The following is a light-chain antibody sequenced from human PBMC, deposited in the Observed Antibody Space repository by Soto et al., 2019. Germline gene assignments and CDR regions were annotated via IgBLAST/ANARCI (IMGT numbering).Light chain of an antibody. CDR2: EVS. CDR3: SSYTSSSTLL. J-gene: IGLJ2*01. V-gene: IGLV2-18*02. CDR1: SSDVGSYNR. Sequence: QSALTQPPSVSGSPGQSVTISCTGTSSDVGSYNRVSWYQQPPGTAPKLIIYEVSNRPSGVPDRVSGSKSGNTASLTISGLQAEDEADYYCSSYTSSSTLLFGGGTKLTVL.